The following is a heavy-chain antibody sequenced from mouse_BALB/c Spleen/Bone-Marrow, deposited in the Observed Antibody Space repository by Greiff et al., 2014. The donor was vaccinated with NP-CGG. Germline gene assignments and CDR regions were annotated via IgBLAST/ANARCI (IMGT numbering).Heavy chain of an antibody. CDR2: IWGDGNT. Sequence: QVQLKESGPGLVAPSQSLSITCTVSGFSLTGYGVSWVRQPPGKGLEWLGMIWGDGNTDYNSALKSRLSITKDNSKSQVFLKMSSLQTDDTARYYCARDSFLITRALDYWGQGTSVTVSS. CDR3: ARDSFLITRALDY. V-gene: IGHV2-6-7*01. CDR1: GFSLTGYG. D-gene: IGHD2-4*01. J-gene: IGHJ4*01.